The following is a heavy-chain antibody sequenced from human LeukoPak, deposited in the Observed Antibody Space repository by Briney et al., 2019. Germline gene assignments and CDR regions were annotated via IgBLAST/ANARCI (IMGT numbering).Heavy chain of an antibody. CDR1: GYSFPTYW. CDR3: ARDLRAAASPGMDV. D-gene: IGHD6-13*01. Sequence: GESLKISCKGSGYSFPTYWIGWVRQMPGKGLEWMGIIYPGDSDTRYSPSLQGQVTISADKSINTAYLQWSSLKASDTAIYYCARDLRAAASPGMDVWGQGTTVTVSS. CDR2: IYPGDSDT. J-gene: IGHJ6*02. V-gene: IGHV5-51*01.